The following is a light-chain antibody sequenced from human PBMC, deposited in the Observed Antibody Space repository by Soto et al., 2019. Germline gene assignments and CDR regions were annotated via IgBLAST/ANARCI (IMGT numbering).Light chain of an antibody. V-gene: IGKV1-5*03. CDR3: QQYNGLPTWT. CDR2: KAS. J-gene: IGKJ1*01. Sequence: DLQMTQSPSTLSASVGDRVTITCRASQNIYIWLAWYQKKPGKAPNLLIYKASTFPSGVPSRFSGNGSGTEFTLTITSLQPDDSATYYCQQYNGLPTWTFGQGTKVDIK. CDR1: QNIYIW.